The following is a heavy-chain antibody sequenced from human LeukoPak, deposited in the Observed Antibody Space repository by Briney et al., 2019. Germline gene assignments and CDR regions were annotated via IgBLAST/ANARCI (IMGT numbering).Heavy chain of an antibody. CDR1: GGSISSGGYS. D-gene: IGHD3-22*01. CDR3: ARGLRYYYDSSGYDAFDI. J-gene: IGHJ3*02. Sequence: SQTLSLTCTVSGGSISSGGYSWSWIRQPPGKGLEWIGYIYHSGSTYYNPSLKSRVTISVDRSKNQFSLKLSSVTAADTAVYYCARGLRYYYDSSGYDAFDIWGQGTMVTVSS. V-gene: IGHV4-30-2*01. CDR2: IYHSGST.